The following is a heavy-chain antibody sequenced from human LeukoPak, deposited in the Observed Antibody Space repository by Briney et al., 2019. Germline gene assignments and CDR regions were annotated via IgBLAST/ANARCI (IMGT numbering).Heavy chain of an antibody. CDR1: GYSFTTYV. V-gene: IGHV1-8*03. CDR2: MNLKSGYT. J-gene: IGHJ4*02. D-gene: IGHD1-26*01. CDR3: ARVAGSIDY. Sequence: GASVKVSCKASGYSFTTYVINWVRQATGQGLEWMGWMNLKSGYTGYAQKFQGRVTITRDTSTSTVYMELSSLRSEDTAVYYCARVAGSIDYWGQGTLVTVSS.